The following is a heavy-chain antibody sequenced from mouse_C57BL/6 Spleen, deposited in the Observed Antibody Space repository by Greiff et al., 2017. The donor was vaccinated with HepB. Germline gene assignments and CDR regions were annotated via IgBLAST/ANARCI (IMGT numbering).Heavy chain of an antibody. CDR3: ASYYDYDGGLDY. V-gene: IGHV3-6*01. J-gene: IGHJ2*01. CDR1: GYSITSGYY. D-gene: IGHD2-4*01. CDR2: ISYDGSN. Sequence: DVKLQESGPGLVKPSQSLSLTCSVTGYSITSGYYWNWIRQFPGNKLEWMGYISYDGSNNYNPSLKNRISITRDTSKNQFFLKLNSVTTEDTATYYCASYYDYDGGLDYWGQGTTLTVSS.